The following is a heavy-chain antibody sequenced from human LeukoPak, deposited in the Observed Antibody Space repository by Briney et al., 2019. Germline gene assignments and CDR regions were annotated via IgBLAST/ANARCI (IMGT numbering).Heavy chain of an antibody. D-gene: IGHD3-9*01. J-gene: IGHJ6*02. Sequence: ASVKVSCKASGYTFTSYAMNWVRQAPGQGLEWMGLINTNTGNPTYAQGFTGRFVFSLDTSVSTAYLQISSLKAEDTDVYSCARTPVYYDILTGYYHYYYYGMDVWGQGTTVTVSS. CDR2: INTNTGNP. CDR1: GYTFTSYA. V-gene: IGHV7-4-1*02. CDR3: ARTPVYYDILTGYYHYYYYGMDV.